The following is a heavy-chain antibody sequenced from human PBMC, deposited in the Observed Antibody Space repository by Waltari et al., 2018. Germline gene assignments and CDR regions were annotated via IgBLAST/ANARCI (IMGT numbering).Heavy chain of an antibody. CDR1: GYTFTGYY. Sequence: QVQLVQSGAEVKKPGASVKVSCKASGYTFTGYYMHWVRQAPGQGLEGRGRINPNRGGTNYAQKFQGMFTIPADKSTSTADMELSSLRSEDTAVYYCASPQYSSSWNAFDIWGQGTMVTVSS. CDR3: ASPQYSSSWNAFDI. D-gene: IGHD6-13*01. V-gene: IGHV1-2*06. J-gene: IGHJ3*02. CDR2: INPNRGGT.